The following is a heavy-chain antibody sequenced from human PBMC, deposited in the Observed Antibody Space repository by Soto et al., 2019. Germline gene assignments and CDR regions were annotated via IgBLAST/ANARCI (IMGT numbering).Heavy chain of an antibody. Sequence: SVKVSFKASGGTFYTYTFSWVRQAPGQGLEWMGSITPIYPTTNYAEKFQGRLTVTADGSTNTAYMELNSLTSEDTAVYYCARIPRYSFPTSDDLDSWGQGTLVTVSS. CDR3: ARIPRYSFPTSDDLDS. CDR1: GGTFYTYT. J-gene: IGHJ4*02. D-gene: IGHD5-18*01. CDR2: ITPIYPTT. V-gene: IGHV1-69*13.